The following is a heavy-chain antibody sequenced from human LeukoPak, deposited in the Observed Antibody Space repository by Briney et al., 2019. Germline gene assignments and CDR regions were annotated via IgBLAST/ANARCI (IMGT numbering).Heavy chain of an antibody. J-gene: IGHJ4*02. CDR2: ISGSGGST. CDR1: GFTFSSYA. Sequence: GGSLRLSCAASGFTFSSYAMAWVRQAPGKGLEWVSTISGSGGSTFYADSVKGRFTISRDNSKNTLYLQMNSLRAEDTAVYYCAKVPLEMATTYAFAWGLYYFDYWGQGTLVTVSS. V-gene: IGHV3-23*01. CDR3: AKVPLEMATTYAFAWGLYYFDY. D-gene: IGHD5-24*01.